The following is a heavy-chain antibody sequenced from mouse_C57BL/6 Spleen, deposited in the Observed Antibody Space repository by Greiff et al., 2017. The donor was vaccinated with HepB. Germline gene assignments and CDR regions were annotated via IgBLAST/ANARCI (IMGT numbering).Heavy chain of an antibody. J-gene: IGHJ4*01. CDR1: GYTFTDYN. D-gene: IGHD2-3*01. CDR2: INPNNGGT. Sequence: QLQQSGPELVKPGASVKMSCKASGYTFTDYNMHWVKQSHGKSLEWIGYINPNNGGTSYNQKFKGKATLTVNKSSSTAYMELRSLTSEDSAVYYCAREDDGYSYAMDYWGQGTSVTVSS. CDR3: AREDDGYSYAMDY. V-gene: IGHV1-22*01.